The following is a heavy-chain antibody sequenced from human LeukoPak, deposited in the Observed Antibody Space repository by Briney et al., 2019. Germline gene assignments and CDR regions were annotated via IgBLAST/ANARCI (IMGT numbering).Heavy chain of an antibody. CDR2: IIPIFGTA. J-gene: IGHJ3*02. D-gene: IGHD6-13*01. CDR1: GGTFSSYA. Sequence: ASVKVSCKASGGTFSSYAISWVRQAPGQGLEWMGGIIPIFGTANYAQKFQGRVTITADESTSTAYMELSRLRSEDTAVYYCARVGGSSWADNDAFDIWGQGTMVTVSS. CDR3: ARVGGSSWADNDAFDI. V-gene: IGHV1-69*13.